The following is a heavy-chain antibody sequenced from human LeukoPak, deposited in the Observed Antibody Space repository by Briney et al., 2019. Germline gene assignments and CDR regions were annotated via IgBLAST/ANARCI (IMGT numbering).Heavy chain of an antibody. J-gene: IGHJ4*02. V-gene: IGHV4-39*01. D-gene: IGHD3-3*01. CDR2: IYYSGST. CDR3: ARSKAIFGVVITRFDY. Sequence: SETLSLTCTVSGGSISSSSYYWGWIRQPPGKGLEWIGSIYYSGSTYYSPSLKSRVTISVDTSKNQFSLKLSSVTAADTAVYYCARSKAIFGVVITRFDYWGQGTLVTVSS. CDR1: GGSISSSSYY.